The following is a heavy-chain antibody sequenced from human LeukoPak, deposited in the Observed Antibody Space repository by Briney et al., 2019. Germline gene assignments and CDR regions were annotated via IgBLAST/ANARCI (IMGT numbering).Heavy chain of an antibody. CDR2: MNPNSGNT. J-gene: IGHJ4*02. Sequence: ASVKVSCKASGYTFTSYDINGVRQATGQGLEWMGWMNPNSGNTGYAQKFQGRVTMTRNTSISTAYMELSSLRSEDTAVYYCARGRVQGRFLEYWGQGTLVTVSS. D-gene: IGHD3-3*01. CDR1: GYTFTSYD. CDR3: ARGRVQGRFLEY. V-gene: IGHV1-8*01.